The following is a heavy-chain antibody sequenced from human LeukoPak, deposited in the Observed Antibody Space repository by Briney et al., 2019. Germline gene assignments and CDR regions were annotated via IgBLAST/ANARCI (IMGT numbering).Heavy chain of an antibody. J-gene: IGHJ4*02. D-gene: IGHD3-10*01. Sequence: ASVKVSCKASGYTFTRFDINWVRQATGQGLEWMGWVNLKSGYTGYAQKFQGRVTITRDTSINTAYMELSSLRSEDTAVYYCARAPNYSGSGSPFWEVWGQGTLVTVSS. CDR1: GYTFTRFD. CDR3: ARAPNYSGSGSPFWEV. V-gene: IGHV1-8*03. CDR2: VNLKSGYT.